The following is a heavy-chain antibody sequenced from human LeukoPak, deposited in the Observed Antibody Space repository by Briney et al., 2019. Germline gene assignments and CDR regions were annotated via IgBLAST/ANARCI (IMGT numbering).Heavy chain of an antibody. CDR1: GYTFTSYG. D-gene: IGHD2-2*01. J-gene: IGHJ6*03. Sequence: ASVKVSCKASGYTFTSYGISWVRQAPGQGLEWMGWISAYNGNTNYAQKLQGRVTMTTDTSTSTAYMELRSLRSDDTAVYYCARSCSSTSCYVPYYYMDVWGKGTTVTVSS. V-gene: IGHV1-18*01. CDR3: ARSCSSTSCYVPYYYMDV. CDR2: ISAYNGNT.